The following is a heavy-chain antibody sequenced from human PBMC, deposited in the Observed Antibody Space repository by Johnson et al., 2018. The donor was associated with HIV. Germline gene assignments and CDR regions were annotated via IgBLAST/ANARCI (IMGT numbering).Heavy chain of an antibody. V-gene: IGHV3-30-3*01. CDR3: ARESGGQYDAFDI. Sequence: QVQLVESGGGVVQPGRSLRLSCAASGFTFSSYAMHWVRQAPGKGLEWVAVISYDGSNKYYADSVKGRFTISRANSKNTLYLQMNSLRAEDTVVYYCARESGGQYDAFDIWGQGTMVTVSS. CDR1: GFTFSSYA. J-gene: IGHJ3*02. CDR2: ISYDGSNK. D-gene: IGHD3-16*01.